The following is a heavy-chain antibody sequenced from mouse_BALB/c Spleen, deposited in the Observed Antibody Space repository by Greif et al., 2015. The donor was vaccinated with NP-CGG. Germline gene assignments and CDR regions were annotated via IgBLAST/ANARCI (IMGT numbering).Heavy chain of an antibody. CDR1: GYTFTSYW. CDR2: INPSNGRT. CDR3: AIYDGYYYYAMDY. Sequence: QVQLQQSGAELVKPGASVKLSCKASGYTFTSYWMHWVKQRPGQGLEWIGEINPSNGRTNYNEKVKSKAKLTVDKSSSTALMQLSSLTSEDSAVYYCAIYDGYYYYAMDYWCQGTSVTVSS. V-gene: IGHV1S81*02. J-gene: IGHJ4*01. D-gene: IGHD2-3*01.